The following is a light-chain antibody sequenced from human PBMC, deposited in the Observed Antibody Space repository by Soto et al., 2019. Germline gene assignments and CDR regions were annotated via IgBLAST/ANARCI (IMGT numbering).Light chain of an antibody. CDR1: SXDVGRYNY. CDR3: SSFTSSSTFV. V-gene: IGLV2-14*03. J-gene: IGLJ1*01. CDR2: DVS. Sequence: QSALAQPASVSGSRGQSITISCTETSXDVGRYNYVSWFQQHPGKVPKLIIYDVSNWPSGVSDRFSGSKSGNTASLTISGLQPEDEADYYCSSFTSSSTFVFGTGTKVTVL.